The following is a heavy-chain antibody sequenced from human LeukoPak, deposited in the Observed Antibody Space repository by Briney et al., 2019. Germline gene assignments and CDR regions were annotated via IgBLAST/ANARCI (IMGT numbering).Heavy chain of an antibody. J-gene: IGHJ4*02. D-gene: IGHD3/OR15-3a*01. CDR1: GVSISSSNSY. CDR3: ARQTGSGLFSVP. V-gene: IGHV4-39*01. CDR2: IYYSGNT. Sequence: PSETLSLTCTVSGVSISSSNSYWGWIRQPPGKGLEWFGSIYYSGNTYYNASLKSRVTISIDTSKNQFSLKLTSVTAADTAVYYCARQTGSGLFSVPGGQGTLVTVSS.